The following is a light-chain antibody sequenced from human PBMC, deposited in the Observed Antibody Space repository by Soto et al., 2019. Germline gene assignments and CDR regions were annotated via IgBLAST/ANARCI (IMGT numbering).Light chain of an antibody. CDR2: EVS. V-gene: IGLV2-14*01. CDR1: SSDVGGHNY. Sequence: QSALTQPASVPGSPGQSITMSCTGTSSDVGGHNYVSWYQQHPGKAPKLMIYEVSNRPSGVSNRFSGSKSGNTASLTISGLQAEDEADYYCSSYTSSSTLDVFGTGTKLTVL. CDR3: SSYTSSSTLDV. J-gene: IGLJ1*01.